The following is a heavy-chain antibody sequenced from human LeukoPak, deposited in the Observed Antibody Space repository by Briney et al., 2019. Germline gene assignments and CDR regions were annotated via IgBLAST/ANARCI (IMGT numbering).Heavy chain of an antibody. Sequence: GGSLRLSCAASGFTFSTTAMAWVRQAPGKGLEMVSGFGGTADIHYAGSVRGRFTISRDNSKGILYLQMDSLRAEDTAVYYWAKDVLRWAFGSWGQGTLVTVSS. V-gene: IGHV3-23*01. J-gene: IGHJ4*02. CDR3: AKDVLRWAFGS. CDR1: GFTFSTTA. D-gene: IGHD3-16*01. CDR2: FGGTADI.